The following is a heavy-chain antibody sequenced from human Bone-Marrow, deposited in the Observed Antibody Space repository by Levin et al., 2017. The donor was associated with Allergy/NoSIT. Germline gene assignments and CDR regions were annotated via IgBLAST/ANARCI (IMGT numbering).Heavy chain of an antibody. CDR3: ARSLYCSGISRCDPFDY. CDR2: IYADGTA. CDR1: GFSVSGNY. J-gene: IGHJ4*02. D-gene: IGHD2-15*01. Sequence: GGSLRLSCVVSGFSVSGNYMNWVRQAPGKGLEWVSAIYADGTASYADSAKGRFTIFRDKSKNTVILQMNNLRVEDTAVYYCARSLYCSGISRCDPFDYWGQGALVSVSS. V-gene: IGHV3-53*01.